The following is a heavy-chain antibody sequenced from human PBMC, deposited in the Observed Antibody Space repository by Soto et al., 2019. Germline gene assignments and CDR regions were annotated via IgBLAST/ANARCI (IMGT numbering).Heavy chain of an antibody. D-gene: IGHD3-22*01. CDR2: LIVILGST. CDR1: GGTFNSFA. CDR3: ASGYYDSSGYSIDY. J-gene: IGHJ4*02. Sequence: SVKVSCKSSGGTFNSFAFSWVRQAPGEGLEWMGGLIVILGSTNYAQKFEGRVTITADEGSSAAYMEMSGLRSEDTAVYFCASGYYDSSGYSIDYWGQGTQVTVSS. V-gene: IGHV1-69*13.